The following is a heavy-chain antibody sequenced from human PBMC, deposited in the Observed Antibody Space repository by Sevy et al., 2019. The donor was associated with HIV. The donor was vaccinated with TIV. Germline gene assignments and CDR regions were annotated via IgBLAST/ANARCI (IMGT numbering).Heavy chain of an antibody. J-gene: IGHJ6*02. V-gene: IGHV3-33*01. Sequence: GGSLRLSCAASGFTLSSYGMHWVRQAPGKGLEGVAVIRYDGSNKYYVDSVKGRFTISRDNSKNTLYLQMNSLRAEDTAADYCARDRLGITISAEWGGGMDVWGQGTTVTVSS. D-gene: IGHD3-3*01. CDR1: GFTLSSYG. CDR3: ARDRLGITISAEWGGGMDV. CDR2: IRYDGSNK.